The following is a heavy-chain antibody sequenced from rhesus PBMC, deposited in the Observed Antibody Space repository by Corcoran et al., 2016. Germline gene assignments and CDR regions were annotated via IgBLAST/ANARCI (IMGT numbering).Heavy chain of an antibody. V-gene: IGHV4-169*01. CDR3: ARVKRMVAMPTYFDY. D-gene: IGHD2-21*01. CDR1: GGSISSSY. Sequence: QLQLQASGPGLVKPSETLSVTFAVSGGSISSSYWSWIRQAPGKGLEWIGYIYGSGSSTNYNPSLKSRVTLSVDTSKNQLSLKLSSVTTADTAVYYCARVKRMVAMPTYFDYWGQGVLVTVSS. J-gene: IGHJ4*01. CDR2: IYGSGSST.